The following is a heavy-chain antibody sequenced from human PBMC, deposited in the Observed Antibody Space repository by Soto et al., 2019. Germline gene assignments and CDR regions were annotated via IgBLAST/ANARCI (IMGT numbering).Heavy chain of an antibody. V-gene: IGHV3-7*01. CDR1: GFNVMSYW. Sequence: GGSLRLSCAVWGFNVMSYWMSWVRQAPGKGLEWVASIKEDGSEIYYLHSVRGRFSISRDRAGNALHLTMNYLSAEDTGVYFCARDIGLDYVNWGQRTLDTVSS. CDR2: IKEDGSEI. D-gene: IGHD3-16*01. J-gene: IGHJ4*02. CDR3: ARDIGLDYVN.